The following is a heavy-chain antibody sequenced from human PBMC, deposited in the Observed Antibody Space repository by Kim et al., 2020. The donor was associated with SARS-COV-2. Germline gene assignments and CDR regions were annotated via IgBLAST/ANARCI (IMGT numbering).Heavy chain of an antibody. CDR3: ARVVGDY. V-gene: IGHV3-74*01. Sequence: DGSSTSYADSVKGRFTISRDNAKNTLYLQMNSLRAEDTAVYYCARVVGDYWGQGTLVTVSS. J-gene: IGHJ4*02. D-gene: IGHD2-15*01. CDR2: DGSST.